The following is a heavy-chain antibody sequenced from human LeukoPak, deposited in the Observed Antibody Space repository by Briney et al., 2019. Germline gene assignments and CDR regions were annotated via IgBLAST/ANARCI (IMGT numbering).Heavy chain of an antibody. Sequence: GGSLRLSCTVSGFTVSSNSMSWVRQAPGKGLEWVSSISSSSSYIYYADSVKGRFTISRDNAKNSLYLQMNSLRAEDTAVYYCARDPTSSWETAFDIWGQGTMVTVSS. J-gene: IGHJ3*02. D-gene: IGHD1-26*01. CDR3: ARDPTSSWETAFDI. CDR2: ISSSSSYI. V-gene: IGHV3-21*01. CDR1: GFTVSSNS.